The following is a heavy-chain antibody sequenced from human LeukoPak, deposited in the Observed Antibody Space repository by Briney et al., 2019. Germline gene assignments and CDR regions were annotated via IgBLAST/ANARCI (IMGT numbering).Heavy chain of an antibody. CDR2: INPSSGGT. CDR3: AKEGRGDAFDI. D-gene: IGHD3-10*01. Sequence: GASVKVSCKASGYTFSNYYMHWVRQAPGQGLEWMGWINPSSGGTNFAQKFQGRVTMTRDTSISTAYMELHGLRSDDTAVYYCAKEGRGDAFDIWGQGTMVTVSS. CDR1: GYTFSNYY. J-gene: IGHJ3*02. V-gene: IGHV1-2*02.